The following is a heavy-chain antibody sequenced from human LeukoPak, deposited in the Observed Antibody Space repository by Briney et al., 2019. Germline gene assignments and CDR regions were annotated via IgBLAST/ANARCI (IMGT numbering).Heavy chain of an antibody. V-gene: IGHV4-39*01. J-gene: IGHJ4*02. Sequence: SETLSLTCTVSGGSISSSSYYWGWIRQPPGKGLEWIGSIYYSGSTYYNPSLKSRVTISVDTSKNQFSLKLSSVTAADTAVYYCARLGAGPTYYDFWSGYSSFYFDYWGQGTLVTVSS. CDR2: IYYSGST. D-gene: IGHD3-3*01. CDR3: ARLGAGPTYYDFWSGYSSFYFDY. CDR1: GGSISSSSYY.